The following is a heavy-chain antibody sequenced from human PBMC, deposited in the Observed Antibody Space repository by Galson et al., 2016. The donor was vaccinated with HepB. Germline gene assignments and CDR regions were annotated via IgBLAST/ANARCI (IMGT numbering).Heavy chain of an antibody. D-gene: IGHD3-16*02. Sequence: SLRLSCAASGFTFSSYAMHWVRQAPGKGLEWVAVISYDGSNKYYADSVKGRFTISRDNSKNTLYLQMNSLRTEDTAVNCCARTLYDYVWGSYRYPQDYWGQGTLVTVSS. V-gene: IGHV3-30-3*01. CDR3: ARTLYDYVWGSYRYPQDY. CDR2: ISYDGSNK. J-gene: IGHJ4*02. CDR1: GFTFSSYA.